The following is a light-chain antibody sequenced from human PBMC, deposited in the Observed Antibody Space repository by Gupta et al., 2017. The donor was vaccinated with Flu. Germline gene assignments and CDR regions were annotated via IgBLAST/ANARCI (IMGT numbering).Light chain of an antibody. CDR2: EDT. Sequence: SYELTQPPPISVSSGQTATSTCSGDAVPKQVSYWYRQKPGQAPVMLIYEDTKRPSWIPERFSGSTSGTTVTLTIADVQAEDEADYYCQSADASGNSVVFGGGTKLTV. J-gene: IGLJ2*01. CDR3: QSADASGNSVV. V-gene: IGLV3-25*02. CDR1: AVPKQV.